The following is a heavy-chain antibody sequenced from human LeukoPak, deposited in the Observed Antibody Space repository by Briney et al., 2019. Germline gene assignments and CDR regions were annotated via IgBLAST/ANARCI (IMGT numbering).Heavy chain of an antibody. V-gene: IGHV4-34*01. CDR2: ISHTGIA. CDR3: TGHAIFFFDY. Sequence: TSETLSLTCAVYGGSFSGYHWSWIRQSPGKGLEWIGEISHTGIASYNPSLKSRVALSVDASKNQFSLRMDSVTAADRAVYDSTGHAIFFFDYWGRGTLVTVSS. J-gene: IGHJ4*02. CDR1: GGSFSGYH. D-gene: IGHD3-3*01.